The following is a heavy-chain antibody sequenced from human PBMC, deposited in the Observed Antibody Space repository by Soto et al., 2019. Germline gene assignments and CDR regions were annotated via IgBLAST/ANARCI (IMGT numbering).Heavy chain of an antibody. CDR2: IYYSGST. CDR3: ASTEVGQLGYNWFDP. D-gene: IGHD6-6*01. V-gene: IGHV4-30-4*01. Sequence: SETLSLTCTVAGGSISSGDYYWSWIRQPPGKGLEWIGYIYYSGSTYYNPSHKSRVTISVDTSKNQFSLKLSSVTAADTAVYYCASTEVGQLGYNWFDPWGQGTLVTVSS. J-gene: IGHJ5*02. CDR1: GGSISSGDYY.